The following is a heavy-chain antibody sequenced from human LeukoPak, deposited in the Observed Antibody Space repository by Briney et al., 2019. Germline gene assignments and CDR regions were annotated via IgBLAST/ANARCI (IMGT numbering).Heavy chain of an antibody. Sequence: GGSLRPSCAASGFTFSSYGMHWVRRAPGKGLEWVAFISYDGSNKYYADSLKGRFTISRDNSKNTLYLQMNSLRPEDTAVYYCAKNWEELDYWGQGTLVTVSS. V-gene: IGHV3-30*18. CDR2: ISYDGSNK. CDR1: GFTFSSYG. J-gene: IGHJ4*02. D-gene: IGHD1-26*01. CDR3: AKNWEELDY.